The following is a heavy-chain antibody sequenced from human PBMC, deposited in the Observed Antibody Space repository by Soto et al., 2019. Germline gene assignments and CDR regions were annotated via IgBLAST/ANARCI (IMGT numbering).Heavy chain of an antibody. CDR2: MNPNSGNT. CDR3: ARGPITNGKIYYYYYYMDV. J-gene: IGHJ6*03. V-gene: IGHV1-8*01. CDR1: GYTSTSYD. Sequence: ASVKVSCKASGYTSTSYDINWVRQATGQGLEWMGWMNPNSGNTGYAQKFQGRATMTRNTSISTAYMELSSLRSEDTAVYYCARGPITNGKIYYYYYYMDVWGKGTTVTVSS. D-gene: IGHD3-10*01.